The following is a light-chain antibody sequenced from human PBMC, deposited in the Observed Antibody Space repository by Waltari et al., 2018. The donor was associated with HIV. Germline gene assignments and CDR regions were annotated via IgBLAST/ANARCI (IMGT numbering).Light chain of an antibody. J-gene: IGLJ2*01. CDR2: RNH. Sequence: QSVLTHPPSASGTLGQGVTISCFGSSSNIGTNTVTWYQHLPGAAPKLIIFRNHQRPSGVPDRFSGSQSGTSAFLTITGLLPGDEATYYCAAWDASLHVVFGGGTQLTVL. V-gene: IGLV1-44*01. CDR3: AAWDASLHVV. CDR1: SSNIGTNT.